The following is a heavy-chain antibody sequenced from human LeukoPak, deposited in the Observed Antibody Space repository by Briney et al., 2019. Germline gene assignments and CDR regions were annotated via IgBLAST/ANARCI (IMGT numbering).Heavy chain of an antibody. D-gene: IGHD3-16*01. CDR3: ARAGNSYATGYYFDF. J-gene: IGHJ4*02. CDR2: INHSGST. V-gene: IGHV4-34*01. Sequence: PSETLSLTCAVYGGSFSGYYWSWIRQPPGKGLEWIGEINHSGSTNYNPSLKSRVTISLDTSKNQFSLEVTSVTAADTAIYYCARAGNSYATGYYFDFWGQGTLVTVSS. CDR1: GGSFSGYY.